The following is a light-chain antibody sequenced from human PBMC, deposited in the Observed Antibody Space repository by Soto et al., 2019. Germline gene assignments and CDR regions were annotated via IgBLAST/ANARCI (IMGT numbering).Light chain of an antibody. CDR3: QQYGSSPPT. CDR1: QNVSSSY. Sequence: EIVLTQSPGTLSLSPGERATLSCRDRQNVSSSYLAWYQQKPGQAPRLLIYGASSRATGIPDRFSGSGSGTDFTLTISRLEPEDFAVYYCQQYGSSPPTFGQGTKVQIK. CDR2: GAS. V-gene: IGKV3-20*01. J-gene: IGKJ1*01.